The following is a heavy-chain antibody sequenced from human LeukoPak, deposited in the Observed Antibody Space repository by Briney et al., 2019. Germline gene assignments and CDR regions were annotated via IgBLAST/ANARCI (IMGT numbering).Heavy chain of an antibody. V-gene: IGHV4-31*03. CDR2: IYYSGST. CDR1: GGSISSGGYY. Sequence: PSRTLSLTCTVSGGSISSGGYYWSWIRQHPGKGLEWIGYIYYSGSTYYNPSLKSRVTISVDTSKNQFSLKLSSVTAADTAVYFCAREGIVAAGTMDGFDIWGQGTMVTVSS. J-gene: IGHJ3*02. CDR3: AREGIVAAGTMDGFDI. D-gene: IGHD6-13*01.